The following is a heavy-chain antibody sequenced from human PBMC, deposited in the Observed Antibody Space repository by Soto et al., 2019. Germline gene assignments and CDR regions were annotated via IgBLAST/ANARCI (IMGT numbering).Heavy chain of an antibody. CDR1: GFAFSTYA. D-gene: IGHD6-13*01. CDR2: ISGSGGSS. J-gene: IGHJ6*02. CDR3: AKVTKRAAAGRYEYYKYGMDV. Sequence: PGGSLRLSCAASGFAFSTYAMTWVRQAPGKGLEWVSVISGSGGSSYYADSVKGRFTISRDNSKNTLFLQMNSLRAEDTAVYYCAKVTKRAAAGRYEYYKYGMDVWGQGTTVTVSS. V-gene: IGHV3-23*01.